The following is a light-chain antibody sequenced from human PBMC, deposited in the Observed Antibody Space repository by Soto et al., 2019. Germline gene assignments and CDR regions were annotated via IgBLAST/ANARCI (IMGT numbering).Light chain of an antibody. J-gene: IGKJ4*01. CDR1: QSVSSY. CDR3: HQRSNWPPLT. Sequence: EIVLTQSPATLSLSPGERATLSCRASQSVSSYLAWYQQKPGQAPRLLIYDASNRATGIPPRFSGSGSGTDFTLTISSLEPEDFAVYYCHQRSNWPPLTFGGGTKVEIK. CDR2: DAS. V-gene: IGKV3-11*01.